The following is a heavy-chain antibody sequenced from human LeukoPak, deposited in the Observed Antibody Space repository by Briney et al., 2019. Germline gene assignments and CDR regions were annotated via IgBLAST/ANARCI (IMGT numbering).Heavy chain of an antibody. V-gene: IGHV4-4*07. CDR2: NYTSGST. J-gene: IGHJ4*02. CDR3: AREPGHYDFWSGYYFDY. D-gene: IGHD3-3*01. CDR1: GGSISSYY. Sequence: PSETLSLTCTVSGGSISSYYWSWLRQPAGKGLEWIGRNYTSGSTNYNPSLKSRVTMSVDTSKNQVSLKLSSVTAADTAVYYCAREPGHYDFWSGYYFDYWGQGTLVTVSS.